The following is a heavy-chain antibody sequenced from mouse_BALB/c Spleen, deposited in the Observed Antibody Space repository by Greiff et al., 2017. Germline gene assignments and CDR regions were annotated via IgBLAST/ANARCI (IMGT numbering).Heavy chain of an antibody. V-gene: IGHV1-69*02. Sequence: QVQLQQPGAELVKPGAPVKLSCKASGYTFTSYWMNWVKQRPGRGLEWIGRIDPSDSETHYNQKFKDKATLTVDKSSSTAYIQLSSLTSEDSAVYYCARYNYYGSKGYAMDYWGQGTSVTVSS. CDR3: ARYNYYGSKGYAMDY. CDR2: IDPSDSET. D-gene: IGHD1-1*01. J-gene: IGHJ4*01. CDR1: GYTFTSYW.